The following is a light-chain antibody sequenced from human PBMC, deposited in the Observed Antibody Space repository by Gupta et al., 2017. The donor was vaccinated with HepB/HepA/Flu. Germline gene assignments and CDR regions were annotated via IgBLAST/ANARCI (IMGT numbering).Light chain of an antibody. V-gene: IGKV3-20*01. CDR3: QQDGSSPVT. J-gene: IGKJ3*01. CDR1: QSVTRTY. Sequence: EVVFTHSPGTMSLSPGERATLSCRTSQSVTRTYLGWYQQKPGQAPRLLIYGTSSRATGIPDRFSGSGSGTDFTLSISRLEPEDFAVYYCQQDGSSPVTFGPGTKVEIK. CDR2: GTS.